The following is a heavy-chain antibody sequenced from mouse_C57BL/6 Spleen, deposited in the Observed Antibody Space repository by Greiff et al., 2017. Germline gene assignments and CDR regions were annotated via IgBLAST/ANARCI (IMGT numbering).Heavy chain of an antibody. D-gene: IGHD2-3*01. Sequence: VQLKQSGGGLVKPGGSLKLSCAASGFTFSSYAMSWVRQTPEKRLEWVATISDGGSYTYYPDNVKGRFTISRDNAKNNLYLQMSHLKSEDTAMYYCAREVYDYYFDYWGQGTTLTVSS. CDR1: GFTFSSYA. CDR2: ISDGGSYT. J-gene: IGHJ2*01. V-gene: IGHV5-4*01. CDR3: AREVYDYYFDY.